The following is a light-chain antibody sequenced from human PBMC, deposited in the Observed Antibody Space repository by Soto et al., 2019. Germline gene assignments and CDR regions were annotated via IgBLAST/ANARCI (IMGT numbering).Light chain of an antibody. Sequence: SGPTPPASVSWSPGRSITMSCTGTSSDVGGYDYVSWYQLHPGKAPKLMVFEVSNRPSGVSYRFSGSTSGNTASLTISGLRAEDEADYFCSSYSISTAYLFGTGTKVTV. V-gene: IGLV2-14*01. CDR2: EVS. CDR3: SSYSISTAYL. J-gene: IGLJ1*01. CDR1: SSDVGGYDY.